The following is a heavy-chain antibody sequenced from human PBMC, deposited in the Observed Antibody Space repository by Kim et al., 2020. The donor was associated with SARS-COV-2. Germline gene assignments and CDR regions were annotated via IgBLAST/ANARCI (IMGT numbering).Heavy chain of an antibody. J-gene: IGHJ3*02. D-gene: IGHD5-18*01. CDR3: ARHQGVQLWTNAFDI. Sequence: GASLQISCKGSGYSFTTYWIGWVRQMPGKGLEWMGIIYPGDSDTRYSPSFQGQVTISADKSISTAYLQWSSLKASDTAMYYCARHQGVQLWTNAFDIWGQGTMVTVSS. CDR1: GYSFTTYW. CDR2: IYPGDSDT. V-gene: IGHV5-51*01.